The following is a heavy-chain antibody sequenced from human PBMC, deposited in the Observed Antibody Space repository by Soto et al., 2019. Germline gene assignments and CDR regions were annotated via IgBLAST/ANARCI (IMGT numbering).Heavy chain of an antibody. J-gene: IGHJ3*02. CDR1: GGTFSSYT. CDR3: SGSSGEVHESDSFDI. V-gene: IGHV1-69*02. CDR2: IIPILGIA. Sequence: QVQLVQSGAEVKKPGSSVKVSCKASGGTFSSYTISWVRQAPGQGIEWMGRIIPILGIANYEQKFQGRVTKGADNTTRTVYMELSGLRSDDKAVYYRSGSSGEVHESDSFDIWGRGTMVTVSS. D-gene: IGHD3-10*01.